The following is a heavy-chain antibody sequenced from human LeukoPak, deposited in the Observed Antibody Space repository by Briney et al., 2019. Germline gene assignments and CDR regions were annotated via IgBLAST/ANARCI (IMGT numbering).Heavy chain of an antibody. CDR3: AKDARPSY. V-gene: IGHV3-23*01. Sequence: PGGSLRLSCAASGFTFSSSAMSWVRLAPGKGLEWVSAITGGGGSTYYADSVKGRFTISRDNSKNTLYLQMNSLRADDTAVYYCAKDARPSYWGQGTLVTVP. CDR1: GFTFSSSA. J-gene: IGHJ4*02. CDR2: ITGGGGST.